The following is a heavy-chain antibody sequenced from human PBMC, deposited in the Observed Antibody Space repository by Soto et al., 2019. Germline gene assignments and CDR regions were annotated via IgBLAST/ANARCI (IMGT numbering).Heavy chain of an antibody. CDR1: GYTFTSNY. Sequence: QVQLVQSGAEVKKPGASVRISCKTSGYTFTSNYVHWVRQAPGQGLEWVGIINPSGGDTPFAQRFTDRDTMTRDTSTSTVYMELGSLRSEDTARYYFARDPGLPIFDSWGQGTLVTVSS. CDR3: ARDPGLPIFDS. J-gene: IGHJ4*02. D-gene: IGHD5-12*01. V-gene: IGHV1-46*01. CDR2: INPSGGDT.